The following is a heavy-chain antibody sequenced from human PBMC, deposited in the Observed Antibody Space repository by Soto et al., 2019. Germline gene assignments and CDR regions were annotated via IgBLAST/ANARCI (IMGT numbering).Heavy chain of an antibody. CDR2: ISHSGST. D-gene: IGHD2-21*01. V-gene: IGHV4-30-2*01. Sequence: ASETLSLTCTVSGGSIISCRHSWSWIRQPPGKGLEWIGYISHSGSTSYNPSLKSRVTISIDRSKNQFSLSLNSVTAADTAVYYCAREGDCAYIVCFSTYSAPRGQGTPVPGS. J-gene: IGHJ5*02. CDR1: GGSIISCRHS. CDR3: AREGDCAYIVCFSTYSAP.